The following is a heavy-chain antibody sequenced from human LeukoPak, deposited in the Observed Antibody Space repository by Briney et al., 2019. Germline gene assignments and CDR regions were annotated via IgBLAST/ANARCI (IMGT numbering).Heavy chain of an antibody. D-gene: IGHD6-19*01. CDR1: GFTVSSNY. CDR2: IYSGGST. CDR3: AREAGILFNRFDP. J-gene: IGHJ5*02. Sequence: GGSLRLSCAASGFTVSSNYMSWVRQAPGKGLEWVSVIYSGGSTYYADSVKGRFTISRDNSKNTLYPQMNSLRAEDTAVYYCAREAGILFNRFDPWGQGTLVTVSS. V-gene: IGHV3-66*02.